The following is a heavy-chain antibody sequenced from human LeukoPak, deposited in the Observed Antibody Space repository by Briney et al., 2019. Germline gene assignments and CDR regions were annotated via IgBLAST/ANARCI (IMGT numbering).Heavy chain of an antibody. CDR3: ARELPFDY. Sequence: GGSLRLSCAVSGFTFSNYWMHWVRQAPGKGLVWVSRMKSDGSRTDYADSVKGRFTISRDNAKNTLYLQMNSLRAEDTAIYYCARELPFDYWGQGTLVTVSS. CDR1: GFTFSNYW. CDR2: MKSDGSRT. V-gene: IGHV3-74*01. J-gene: IGHJ4*02. D-gene: IGHD2-15*01.